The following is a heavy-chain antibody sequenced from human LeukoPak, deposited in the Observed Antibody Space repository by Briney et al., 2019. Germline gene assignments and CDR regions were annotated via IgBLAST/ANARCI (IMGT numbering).Heavy chain of an antibody. CDR1: GFTFSSYS. V-gene: IGHV4-34*01. CDR3: ARRRITMVRGVISSYYYYYMDV. D-gene: IGHD3-10*01. J-gene: IGHJ6*03. CDR2: INHSGST. Sequence: GSLRLSCAASGFTFSSYSMNWVRQAPGKGLEWIGEINHSGSTNYNPSLKSRVTISVDTSKNQFSLKLSSVTAADTAVYYCARRRITMVRGVISSYYYYYMDVWGKGTTVTISS.